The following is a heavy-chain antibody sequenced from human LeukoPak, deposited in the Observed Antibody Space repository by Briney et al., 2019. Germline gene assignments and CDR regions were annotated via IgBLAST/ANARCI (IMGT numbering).Heavy chain of an antibody. CDR3: AREKAAATFDY. D-gene: IGHD6-13*01. V-gene: IGHV3-21*01. Sequence: GGSLRLSCAASGFTFSSYAMSWVRQAPGKGLEWVSSISSSSSYIYYADSVKGRFTISRDNAKNSLYLQMNSLRAEDTAVYYCAREKAAATFDYWGQGTLVTVSS. CDR2: ISSSSSYI. J-gene: IGHJ4*02. CDR1: GFTFSSYA.